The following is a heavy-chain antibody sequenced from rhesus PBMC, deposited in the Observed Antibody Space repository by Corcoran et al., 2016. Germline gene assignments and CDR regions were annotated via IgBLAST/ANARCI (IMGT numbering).Heavy chain of an antibody. J-gene: IGHJ6*01. CDR2: IIGSSGST. V-gene: IGHV4-65*01. D-gene: IGHD6-25*01. CDR3: GSGSWNGVLDS. CDR1: GGSISSSNW. Sequence: QVQLQESGPGLVKPSETLSLTCAVSGGSISSSNWWSWIRQPPGKGLEWIGYIIGSSGSTYYNPSLKSRVTISTDTSKNQFSLKLSSVTAADTAVYYCGSGSWNGVLDSWGQGVVVTVSS.